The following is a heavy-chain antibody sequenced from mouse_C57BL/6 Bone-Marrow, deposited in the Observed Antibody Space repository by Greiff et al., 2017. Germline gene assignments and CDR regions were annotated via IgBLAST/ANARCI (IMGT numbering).Heavy chain of an antibody. V-gene: IGHV1-58*01. J-gene: IGHJ1*03. CDR2: IYIGNGYT. D-gene: IGHD2-4*01. CDR3: ARSMITTPYYWYFDV. Sequence: EVQLQESGAELVRPGSSVKMSCKTSGYTFTSYGINWVKQRPGQGLEWIGYIYIGNGYTEYNEKFKGKATLTSATSSSTAYMQLSSLTSEDSAIYFCARSMITTPYYWYFDVWGTGTTVTVSS. CDR1: GYTFTSYG.